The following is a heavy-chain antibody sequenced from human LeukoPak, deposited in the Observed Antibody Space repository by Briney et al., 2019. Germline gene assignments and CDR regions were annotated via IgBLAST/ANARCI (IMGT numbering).Heavy chain of an antibody. CDR1: GFTFTAYY. CDR2: ISAYNGNT. V-gene: IGHV1-18*04. J-gene: IGHJ3*02. D-gene: IGHD3-22*01. Sequence: ASVKVSCKASGFTFTAYYLHWVRQAPGQGLEWMGWISAYNGNTNYAQKLQGRVTMTTDTSTSTAYMELRSLRSDDTAVYYCARDSPYYYDSSGYYSYDAFDIWGQGTMVTVSS. CDR3: ARDSPYYYDSSGYYSYDAFDI.